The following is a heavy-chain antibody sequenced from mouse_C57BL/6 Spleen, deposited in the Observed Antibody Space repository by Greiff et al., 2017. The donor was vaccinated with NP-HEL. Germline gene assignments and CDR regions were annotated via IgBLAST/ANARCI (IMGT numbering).Heavy chain of an antibody. CDR1: GYAFSSSW. V-gene: IGHV1-82*01. Sequence: VQLQQSGPELVKPGASVKISCKASGYAFSSSWMNWVKQRPGKGLEWIGRIYPGDGDTNYNGKFKGKATLTADKSSSTAYMQLSSLTSEDSAVYFCASRLRRSFNFDYWGQGTTLTVSS. J-gene: IGHJ2*01. CDR3: ASRLRRSFNFDY. D-gene: IGHD2-4*01. CDR2: IYPGDGDT.